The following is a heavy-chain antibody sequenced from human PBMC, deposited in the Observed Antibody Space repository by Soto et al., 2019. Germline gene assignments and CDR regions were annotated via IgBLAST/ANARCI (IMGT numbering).Heavy chain of an antibody. V-gene: IGHV1-2*02. CDR3: GRGRSGQIVVFY. J-gene: IGHJ4*02. CDR1: GYTFTGHY. CDR2: IGPESGAT. D-gene: IGHD1-26*01. Sequence: GASVKVSCKASGYTFTGHYIHWVRQAPEQGPEWMGEIGPESGATRYAQKFQGRVTMTRDTSITTVYMELNNLSPDETAVYYCGRGRSGQIVVFYWGQGTPVTVSS.